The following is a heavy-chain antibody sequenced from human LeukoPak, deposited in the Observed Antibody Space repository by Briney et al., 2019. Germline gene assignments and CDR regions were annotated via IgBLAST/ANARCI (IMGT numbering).Heavy chain of an antibody. Sequence: GGPLRLSCAASGFTFSSYWMHWVRQAPGKGLVWVSRINSDGSSTSYADSVKGRFTISRDNAKNTLYLQMNSLRAEDTAVYYCARERVEDGYNLDYWGQGTLVTVSS. CDR3: ARERVEDGYNLDY. J-gene: IGHJ4*02. D-gene: IGHD5-24*01. CDR1: GFTFSSYW. V-gene: IGHV3-74*01. CDR2: INSDGSST.